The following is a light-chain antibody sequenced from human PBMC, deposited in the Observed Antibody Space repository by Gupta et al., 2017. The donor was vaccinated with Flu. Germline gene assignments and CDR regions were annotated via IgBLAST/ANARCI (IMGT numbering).Light chain of an antibody. J-gene: IGKJ2*01. CDR2: AAS. Sequence: GDRVTITCRASQGISSYLAWYQQKPGKAPKLLIYAASTLQSGVPSRFSGSGSGTDFTLTISCLQSEDFATYYCQQYYSYWYTFGQGTKLEIK. CDR1: QGISSY. V-gene: IGKV1-8*01. CDR3: QQYYSYWYT.